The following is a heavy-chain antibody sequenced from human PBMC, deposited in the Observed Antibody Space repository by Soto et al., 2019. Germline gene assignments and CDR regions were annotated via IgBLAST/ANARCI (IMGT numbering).Heavy chain of an antibody. CDR2: IWYDGSNK. J-gene: IGHJ6*02. D-gene: IGHD3-22*01. V-gene: IGHV3-33*01. CDR3: ARDPNTMIVNYGMDV. CDR1: GFTFSSYG. Sequence: GGSLRLSCAASGFTFSSYGLNWVRQAPWKGLEWVAVIWYDGSNKYYADSVKGRFTISRDNSKNTLYLQMNSLRAEDTAVYYCARDPNTMIVNYGMDVWGQGTTVTVSS.